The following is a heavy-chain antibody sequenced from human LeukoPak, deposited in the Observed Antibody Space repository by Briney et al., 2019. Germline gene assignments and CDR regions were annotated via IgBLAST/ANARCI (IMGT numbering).Heavy chain of an antibody. D-gene: IGHD2-2*01. J-gene: IGHJ4*02. Sequence: SETLSLTCTVSGGSISSYYWSWIRQPPGKGLEWIGYIYYSGSTNYNPSLKSRVTISVDTSKNQFSLKLSSVTAADTAVYYCAREGYCSSTSCPGIDYWGQGTLVTVSS. CDR1: GGSISSYY. CDR2: IYYSGST. CDR3: AREGYCSSTSCPGIDY. V-gene: IGHV4-59*01.